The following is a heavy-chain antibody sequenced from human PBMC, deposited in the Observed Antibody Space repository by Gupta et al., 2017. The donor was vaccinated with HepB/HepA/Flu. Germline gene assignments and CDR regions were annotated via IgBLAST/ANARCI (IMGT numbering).Heavy chain of an antibody. CDR1: GGSISSYY. J-gene: IGHJ4*02. V-gene: IGHV4-59*01. CDR2: IYYSGST. Sequence: QVQLQESGPGLVKRSETLSLPCTVPGGSISSYYWCWIRQPPGKGLEWIGYIYYSGSTHYNPSLKSRVIISVDTSKSQFSLKLSSVTAADTAVYYCAREVWSGLSPPHFDYWGQGTLVTVSS. D-gene: IGHD3-3*01. CDR3: AREVWSGLSPPHFDY.